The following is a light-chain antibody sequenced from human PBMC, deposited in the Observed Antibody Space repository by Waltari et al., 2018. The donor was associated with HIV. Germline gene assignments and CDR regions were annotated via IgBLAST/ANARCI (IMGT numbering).Light chain of an antibody. CDR1: NSNIGIYT. CDR2: DNN. Sequence: QSVLTQPPSASGAPGQTVTISCSGSNSNIGIYTVNWYQQFPGTAPKLLIYDNNQRPSGFPDRFSGSKSGTSASLAIRGVQSEDEADYYCAAWDDRLDGPWVFGGGTKLTVL. J-gene: IGLJ3*02. CDR3: AAWDDRLDGPWV. V-gene: IGLV1-44*01.